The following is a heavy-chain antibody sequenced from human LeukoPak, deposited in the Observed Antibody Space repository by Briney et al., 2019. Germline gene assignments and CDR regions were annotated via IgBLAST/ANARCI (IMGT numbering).Heavy chain of an antibody. CDR1: GFTFDDYA. CDR3: AKGGIHTVTTTG. V-gene: IGHV3-21*01. D-gene: IGHD4-17*01. CDR2: ISSSSSCI. Sequence: PGRSLRLSCAASGFTFDDYAMHWVRQAPGKGLEWVSSISSSSSCIYYADSVKGRFTISRDNAKNSLYLQMNSLRAEDTAVYYCAKGGIHTVTTTGWGQGTLVTVSS. J-gene: IGHJ4*02.